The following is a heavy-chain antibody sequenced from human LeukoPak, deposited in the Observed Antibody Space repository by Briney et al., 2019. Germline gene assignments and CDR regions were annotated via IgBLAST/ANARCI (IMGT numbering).Heavy chain of an antibody. J-gene: IGHJ4*02. V-gene: IGHV4-4*07. CDR3: ARGTVTTLFDY. CDR1: GGSISNDY. CDR2: LYTSGST. Sequence: SETLSLTCKVSGGSISNDYWSWIRQPPGKGLEWIGRLYTSGSTDYNPSLKSRVTMSVDTSKNQFSLKLRSVTAADTAVYYCARGTVTTLFDYWGQGTLVTVSS. D-gene: IGHD4-17*01.